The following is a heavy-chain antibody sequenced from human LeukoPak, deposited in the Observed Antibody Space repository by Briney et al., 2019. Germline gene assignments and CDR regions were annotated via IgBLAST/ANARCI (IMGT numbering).Heavy chain of an antibody. CDR1: GYTFTSYD. D-gene: IGHD6-13*01. Sequence: ASVKVSCMASGYTFTSYDINWVRQAPGQGLEWMGGIIPIFGTANYAQKFQGRVTITTDESTSTAYMELSSLRSEDTAVYYCARGPPYSSSWYRDNWFDPWGQGTLVTVSS. J-gene: IGHJ5*02. V-gene: IGHV1-69*05. CDR3: ARGPPYSSSWYRDNWFDP. CDR2: IIPIFGTA.